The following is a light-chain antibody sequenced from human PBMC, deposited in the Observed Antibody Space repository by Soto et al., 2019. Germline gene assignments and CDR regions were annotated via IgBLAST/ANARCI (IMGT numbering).Light chain of an antibody. V-gene: IGKV1-33*01. J-gene: IGKJ4*01. CDR3: QQSDNLPLT. CDR2: HAS. Sequence: DNQMNPSPSSLSASIGDRVTITCQASQVIAKYLHWYQQKPGKAPKLLIYHASNFQTGVPSRFSGSGSGTHFTLIISGLQPDDISTYFCQQSDNLPLTFGGGTKVEI. CDR1: QVIAKY.